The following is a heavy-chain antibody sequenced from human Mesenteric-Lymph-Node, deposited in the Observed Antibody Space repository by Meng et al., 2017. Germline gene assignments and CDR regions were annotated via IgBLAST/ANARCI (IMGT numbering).Heavy chain of an antibody. D-gene: IGHD6-19*01. CDR2: ISASGDST. Sequence: GESLMISCAASGFSFSSYAMSWVRQAPGKGPEWVPAISASGDSTFYVDSVNGRFTFSSDNAKNSLFQQMNSLRAEDTAVYYCARVHEVLYSSCWLYFFDYWGQGTLVTVSS. J-gene: IGHJ4*02. CDR3: ARVHEVLYSSCWLYFFDY. V-gene: IGHV3-23*01. CDR1: GFSFSSYA.